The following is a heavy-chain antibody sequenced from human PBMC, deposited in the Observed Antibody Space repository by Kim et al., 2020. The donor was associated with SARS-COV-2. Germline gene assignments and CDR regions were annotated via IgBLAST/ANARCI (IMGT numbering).Heavy chain of an antibody. D-gene: IGHD6-13*01. CDR3: AKDREESSSWLYYYYYGMDV. V-gene: IGHV3-30*02. J-gene: IGHJ6*02. Sequence: RFTISRDNSKNTLYLQMNSLRAEDTAVYYCAKDREESSSWLYYYYYGMDVWGQGTTVTVSS.